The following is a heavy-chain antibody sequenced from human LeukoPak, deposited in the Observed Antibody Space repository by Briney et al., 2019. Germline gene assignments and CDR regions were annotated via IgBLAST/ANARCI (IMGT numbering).Heavy chain of an antibody. V-gene: IGHV1-8*03. J-gene: IGHJ4*02. CDR2: MNPNSGNT. Sequence: GASVKVSCKASGYTFTSYDINWVRQATGQGLEWMGWMNPNSGNTGYAQKFQGRVTITRNTSISTAYMELSRLRSDDTAVYYCARDFGIVGATREGTDYWGQGTLVTVSS. CDR3: ARDFGIVGATREGTDY. CDR1: GYTFTSYD. D-gene: IGHD1-26*01.